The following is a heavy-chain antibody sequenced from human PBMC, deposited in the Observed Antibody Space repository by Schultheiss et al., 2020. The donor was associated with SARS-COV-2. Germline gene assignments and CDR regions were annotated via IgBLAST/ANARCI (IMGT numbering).Heavy chain of an antibody. J-gene: IGHJ3*02. CDR2: ISYDGSNK. CDR1: GFTFSSYA. V-gene: IGHV3-30*04. Sequence: GESLKISCAASGFTFSSYAMHWVRQAPGKGLEWVAVISYDGSNKYYADSVKGRFTISRDNSKNTLYLQMNSLRAEDTAVYYCARWPLLAGALGAFDIWGQGTMVTVSS. CDR3: ARWPLLAGALGAFDI.